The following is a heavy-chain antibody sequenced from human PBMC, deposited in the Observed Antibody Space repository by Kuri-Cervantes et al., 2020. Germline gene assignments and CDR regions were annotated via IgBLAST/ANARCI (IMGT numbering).Heavy chain of an antibody. V-gene: IGHV3-7*01. CDR3: AKVSYGGSHGSGSH. CDR1: GFTFSSYS. CDR2: IKEDGSEK. Sequence: GESLKISCAASGFTFSSYSMNWVRQAPGKGLEWVANIKEDGSEKNYVDSVKGRFIISRDNAKNSLYLQMNSLRVEDTAVYYCAKVSYGGSHGSGSHWGQGTLVTVSS. D-gene: IGHD3-10*01. J-gene: IGHJ4*02.